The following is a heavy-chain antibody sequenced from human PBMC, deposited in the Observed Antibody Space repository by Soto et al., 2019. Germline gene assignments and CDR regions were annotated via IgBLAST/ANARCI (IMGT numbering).Heavy chain of an antibody. J-gene: IGHJ4*02. Sequence: GGSLRLSCAASGFTVSSYGIHWVRQPPGKGLEWVAVISYDGSHKFYADSVKGRFTLSRDVSKGTLYLQMNSLRAEDTAVYFCARDSSASATSYSFDYWGQGTLVTVSS. CDR1: GFTVSSYG. CDR3: ARDSSASATSYSFDY. V-gene: IGHV3-30*03. D-gene: IGHD3-10*01. CDR2: ISYDGSHK.